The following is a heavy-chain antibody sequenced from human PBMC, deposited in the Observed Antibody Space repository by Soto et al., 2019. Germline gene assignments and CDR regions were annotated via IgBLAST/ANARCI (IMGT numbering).Heavy chain of an antibody. V-gene: IGHV1-69*10. J-gene: IGHJ5*01. CDR2: IIPIFGIG. D-gene: IGHD3-10*01. CDR1: GGTFSRYA. Sequence: SVKVSCKVSGGTFSRYAVSWVRQAPGQGLEWMGGIIPIFGIGKYAQKFQGRVTISADKATSTAYMELSSLRSDDTATYYCTRAYGAETFDFWGQGTRVTVSS. CDR3: TRAYGAETFDF.